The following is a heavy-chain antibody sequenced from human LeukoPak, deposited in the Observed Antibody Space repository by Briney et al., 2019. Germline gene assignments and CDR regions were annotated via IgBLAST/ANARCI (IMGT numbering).Heavy chain of an antibody. CDR1: GFTFSSHG. CDR3: ARDVRAYCGGDCYRGLLDY. CDR2: INWNGGST. J-gene: IGHJ4*02. Sequence: GGSLRLSCAASGFTFSSHGMNWVRQAPGKGLEWVSGINWNGGSTGYADSVKGRFTISRDNAKNSLYLQMNSLRAEDTALYYCARDVRAYCGGDCYRGLLDYWGQGTLVTVSS. V-gene: IGHV3-20*04. D-gene: IGHD2-21*02.